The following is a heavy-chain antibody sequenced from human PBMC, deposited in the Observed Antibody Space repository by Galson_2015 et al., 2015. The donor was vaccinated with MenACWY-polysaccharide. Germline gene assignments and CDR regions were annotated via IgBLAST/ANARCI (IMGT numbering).Heavy chain of an antibody. J-gene: IGHJ4*02. CDR3: ARARWVRGVFFDQ. Sequence: SLRLSCAASGFTFSNFWMSWVRQAPGKGLEWVASIKQDGSEKYLVDSVKGRFTISRDNAENSLFLQMNSLRAEDTAVYYCARARWVRGVFFDQWGQGTVVTVSS. V-gene: IGHV3-7*01. D-gene: IGHD3-10*01. CDR2: IKQDGSEK. CDR1: GFTFSNFW.